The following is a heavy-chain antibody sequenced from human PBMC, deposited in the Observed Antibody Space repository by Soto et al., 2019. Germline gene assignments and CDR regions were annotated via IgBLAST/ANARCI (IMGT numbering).Heavy chain of an antibody. CDR2: INPSGGST. D-gene: IGHD3-9*01. V-gene: IGHV1-46*01. CDR3: ARDFGGPLTGYYEDYGMDV. Sequence: VSVKVSCKASGYTFTSYYMHWVRQAPGQGLEWMGIINPSGGSTSYAQKFQGRVTMTRDTSTSTVYMELSSLRSEDTAVYYCARDFGGPLTGYYEDYGMDVWGQGTTVTVSS. CDR1: GYTFTSYY. J-gene: IGHJ6*02.